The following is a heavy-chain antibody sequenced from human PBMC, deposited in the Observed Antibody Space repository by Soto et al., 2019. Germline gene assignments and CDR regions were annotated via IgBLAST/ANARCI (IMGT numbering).Heavy chain of an antibody. CDR3: ARGPYYDSSGYYYIGYFDL. V-gene: IGHV4-59*01. CDR2: IYYSGST. J-gene: IGHJ2*01. Sequence: PSETLSLTCSVSGGSISSYYWSWIRQPPGKGLEWIGYIYYSGSTNYNPSLKSRVTISVDTSKNQFSLKLSSVTAADTAVYYCARGPYYDSSGYYYIGYFDLWGRGTLVTVS. D-gene: IGHD3-22*01. CDR1: GGSISSYY.